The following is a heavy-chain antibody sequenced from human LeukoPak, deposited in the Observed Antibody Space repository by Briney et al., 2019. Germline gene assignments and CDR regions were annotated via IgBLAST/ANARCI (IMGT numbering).Heavy chain of an antibody. CDR3: AKGDTRGPRYDILTGHRDPEYYFDY. J-gene: IGHJ4*02. V-gene: IGHV3-23*01. Sequence: PGGSLRLSCAASGFTFSSYAMSWVREAPGKGLEWVSAISGSGGSTYYADSVKGRFTISRDNSKNTLYLQMNSLRAEDTAVYYCAKGDTRGPRYDILTGHRDPEYYFDYWGQGTLVTVSS. CDR1: GFTFSSYA. D-gene: IGHD3-9*01. CDR2: ISGSGGST.